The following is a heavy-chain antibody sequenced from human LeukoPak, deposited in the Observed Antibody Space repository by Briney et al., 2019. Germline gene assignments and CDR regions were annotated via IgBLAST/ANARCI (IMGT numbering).Heavy chain of an antibody. CDR3: ASSSIERPNLPSYYYMDV. V-gene: IGHV1-69*13. J-gene: IGHJ6*03. CDR2: IIPIFGTA. CDR1: GGTFSSYA. D-gene: IGHD6-6*01. Sequence: ASVKVSCKASGGTFSSYAISWVRQAPGQGLEWMGGIIPIFGTANYAQKFQGRVTITADESTSTAYMELSSLRSEDTAVYYCASSSIERPNLPSYYYMDVWGKGTTVTVSS.